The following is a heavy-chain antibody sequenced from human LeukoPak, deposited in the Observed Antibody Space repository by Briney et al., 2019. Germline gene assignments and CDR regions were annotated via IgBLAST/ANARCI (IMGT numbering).Heavy chain of an antibody. Sequence: SETLSLTCAVYVGSFSGYYWSWIRQPPGKGLEWIGEINHSGSTNYNPSLKSRVTISVDTSKNQFSLKLSSVTAADTAVYYCALQLWLTAFDYWGQGTLVTVSS. CDR2: INHSGST. CDR3: ALQLWLTAFDY. CDR1: VGSFSGYY. V-gene: IGHV4-34*01. J-gene: IGHJ4*02. D-gene: IGHD5-18*01.